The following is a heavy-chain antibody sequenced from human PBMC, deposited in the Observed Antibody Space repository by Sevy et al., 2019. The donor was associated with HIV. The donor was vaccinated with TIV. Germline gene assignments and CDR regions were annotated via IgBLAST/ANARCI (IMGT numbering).Heavy chain of an antibody. CDR2: IKGDGSDK. J-gene: IGHJ4*02. V-gene: IGHV3-7*01. D-gene: IGHD3-16*01. Sequence: GWYLRLYCAASGFTFSVYWMNWVRQAPGKGLAWVANIKGDGSDKHYVDSVEGRFTISRDNGKNLLYLQMNSLRVEDTAVYYCAHETIGRFDSWGQGTLVTVSS. CDR1: GFTFSVYW. CDR3: AHETIGRFDS.